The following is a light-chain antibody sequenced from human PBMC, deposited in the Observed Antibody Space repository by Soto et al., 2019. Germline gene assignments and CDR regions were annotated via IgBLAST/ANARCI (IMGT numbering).Light chain of an antibody. CDR1: QSVSSY. Sequence: EIVLTQSPATLSLSPGERATLSCRASQSVSSYLAWYHQKPGQAPRLLIYDASNRATAVPARFSGSGSGTDFTLTISSLEPEDFAVYYCQQRSNWPRYTFGQGTKLEIK. CDR2: DAS. CDR3: QQRSNWPRYT. V-gene: IGKV3-11*01. J-gene: IGKJ2*01.